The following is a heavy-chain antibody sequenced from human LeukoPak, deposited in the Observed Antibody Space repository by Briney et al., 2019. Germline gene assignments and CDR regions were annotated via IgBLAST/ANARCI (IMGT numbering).Heavy chain of an antibody. V-gene: IGHV3-23*01. CDR1: GFTFSVAA. Sequence: GGSLRLSCAASGFTFSVAAMTWVRQAPGKGLEWVSLIGASGGRTYYADSVKGRFTISRDDSKNTLYLQMNSLRAEDTAVYYCAKLLAPYYYGMDVWGQGTTVTVSS. CDR3: AKLLAPYYYGMDV. J-gene: IGHJ6*02. D-gene: IGHD2-15*01. CDR2: IGASGGRT.